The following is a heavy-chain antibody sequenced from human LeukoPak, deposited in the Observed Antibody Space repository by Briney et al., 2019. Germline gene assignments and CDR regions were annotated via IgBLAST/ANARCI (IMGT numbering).Heavy chain of an antibody. J-gene: IGHJ4*02. D-gene: IGHD1-26*01. V-gene: IGHV3-30*02. CDR3: AKDLKVGVAEGFDY. CDR1: GFTFSSYA. Sequence: GGSLRLSCAASGFTFSSYAMGWVRQAPGKGLEWVAFLWYDESSKYYADSVKGRFTISRDNSKNTAYLQMNSLRSEDTAVYYCAKDLKVGVAEGFDYWGQGTLVTVSS. CDR2: LWYDESSK.